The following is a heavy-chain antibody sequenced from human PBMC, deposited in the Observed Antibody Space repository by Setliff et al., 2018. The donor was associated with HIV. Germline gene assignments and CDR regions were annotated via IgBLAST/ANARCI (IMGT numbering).Heavy chain of an antibody. V-gene: IGHV4-38-2*01. CDR1: GYSMSSGYY. Sequence: SETLSLTCGVSGYSMSSGYYWGWIRQPPGKGLEWIGNVYHTGSTYYNPSLKSRVTISVDTSKNQFSLKLSSVIAPDTAVYYCARHAAGPDGPFDYWGQGTLVTVSS. D-gene: IGHD2-2*01. CDR3: ARHAAGPDGPFDY. CDR2: VYHTGST. J-gene: IGHJ4*02.